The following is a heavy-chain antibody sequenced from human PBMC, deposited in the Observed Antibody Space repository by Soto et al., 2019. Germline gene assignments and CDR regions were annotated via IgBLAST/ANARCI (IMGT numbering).Heavy chain of an antibody. CDR2: INHSGST. CDR1: GGSFSGYY. Sequence: SGTLSLTCAVYGGSFSGYYWSWIRQPPGKGLEWIGEINHSGSTNYTPSLKSRVTISVDTSKNHFSLKLSSVTAADTAVYYCARSLGYYYDSSGSNWFDPWGQGTLVTASS. CDR3: ARSLGYYYDSSGSNWFDP. D-gene: IGHD3-22*01. V-gene: IGHV4-34*01. J-gene: IGHJ5*02.